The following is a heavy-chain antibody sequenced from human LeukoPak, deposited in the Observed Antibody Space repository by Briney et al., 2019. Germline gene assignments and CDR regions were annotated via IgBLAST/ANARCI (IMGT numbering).Heavy chain of an antibody. CDR1: GGSISSSSYY. V-gene: IGHV4-39*01. J-gene: IGHJ6*03. CDR3: ARPAGTHARVSYYYYMDV. D-gene: IGHD1-1*01. Sequence: SETLSLTCTVSGGSISSSSYYWGWIRQPPGKGLEWIGSIYYSGSTYYNPSLKSRVTISVDTSKNQFSLKLSSVTAADTAVYYCARPAGTHARVSYYYYMDVWGKGTTVTVSS. CDR2: IYYSGST.